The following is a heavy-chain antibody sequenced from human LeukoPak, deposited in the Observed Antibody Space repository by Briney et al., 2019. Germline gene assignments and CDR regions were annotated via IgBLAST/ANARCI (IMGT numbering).Heavy chain of an antibody. Sequence: SGGSLRLSCAASGFTVSNNYMSWVRQAPGKGLEWVSVIYSGGSTYYADSVKGRFTISRDNSKNTLYLQMNSLRAEDTAVYYCARVPVTIFGVVTPHFDYWGQGTLVTVSS. D-gene: IGHD3-3*01. CDR3: ARVPVTIFGVVTPHFDY. CDR1: GFTVSNNY. V-gene: IGHV3-66*02. CDR2: IYSGGST. J-gene: IGHJ4*02.